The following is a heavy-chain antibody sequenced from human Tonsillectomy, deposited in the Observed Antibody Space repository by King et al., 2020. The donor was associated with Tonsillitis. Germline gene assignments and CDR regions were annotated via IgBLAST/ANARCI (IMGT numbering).Heavy chain of an antibody. D-gene: IGHD3-22*01. CDR1: GFTFSNAW. J-gene: IGHJ3*02. CDR2: IKSKTDGGTT. V-gene: IGHV3-15*01. Sequence: VQLVESGGGLVKPGGSLRLSCAASGFTFSNAWMSWVRQAPGKGLEWVGRIKSKTDGGTTDYAAPVKGRFTISRDDSKNTLYLQMNSLKTEDTAVYYCTTTYYYDSSAPGEAFDIWGQGTMVTVSS. CDR3: TTTYYYDSSAPGEAFDI.